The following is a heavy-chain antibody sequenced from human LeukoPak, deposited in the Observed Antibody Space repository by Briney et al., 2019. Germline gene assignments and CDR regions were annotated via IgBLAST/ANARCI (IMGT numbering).Heavy chain of an antibody. J-gene: IGHJ5*02. Sequence: ASVKVSCKASGYTFTSYGISWVRQAPGQGLEWMGWINPNTGGTNYAQKFQGRVTMTRDTSITTAYMDLSSLRSDDTAVYYCARAGAVVDNWFDPWGQGTLVTVSS. CDR3: ARAGAVVDNWFDP. CDR2: INPNTGGT. CDR1: GYTFTSYG. D-gene: IGHD2-15*01. V-gene: IGHV1-2*02.